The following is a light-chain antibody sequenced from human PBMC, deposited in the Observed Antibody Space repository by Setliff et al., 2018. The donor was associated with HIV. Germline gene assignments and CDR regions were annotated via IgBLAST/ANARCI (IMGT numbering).Light chain of an antibody. V-gene: IGLV1-44*01. CDR1: ASNIGANT. J-gene: IGLJ1*01. CDR2: INY. Sequence: QSALTQPPSPSWTPGQMVTISCSGSASNIGANTVSWYQQFHGTAHQLLIYINYHRPSVVPHRFSASKSGTTASLAISGLQSEDEADYYCSTWDDNLNAKVFGSGTKVTVL. CDR3: STWDDNLNAKV.